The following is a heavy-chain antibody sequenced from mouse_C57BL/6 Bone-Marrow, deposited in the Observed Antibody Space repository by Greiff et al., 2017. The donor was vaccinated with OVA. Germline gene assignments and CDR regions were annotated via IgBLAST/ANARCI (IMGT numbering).Heavy chain of an antibody. V-gene: IGHV1-64*01. Sequence: VQLQQPGAELVKPGASVKLSCKASGYTFTSYWMHWVKQRPGQGLEWIGMIHPNSGSTNYNEKFKSKATLTVDKSSSTAYMQLSSLTSEDSAVYYCARFYYGSSYRYFDVWGTGTTDTVSS. CDR3: ARFYYGSSYRYFDV. D-gene: IGHD1-1*01. J-gene: IGHJ1*03. CDR1: GYTFTSYW. CDR2: IHPNSGST.